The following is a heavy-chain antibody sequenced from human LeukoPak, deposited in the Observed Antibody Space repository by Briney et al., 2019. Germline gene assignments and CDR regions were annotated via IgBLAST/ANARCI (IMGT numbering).Heavy chain of an antibody. CDR2: IYTSGRP. V-gene: IGHV4-61*02. Sequence: PSQTLSLTCTVSGGSIRSGSHHWGSIPQPAGKVLEWIGRIYTSGRPNYNTSLRRRVTISVETSKNQFSLELSSVTASDTAVYYCARDRYYYMDVWGKGTTVTVSS. J-gene: IGHJ6*03. CDR3: ARDRYYYMDV. CDR1: GGSIRSGSHH.